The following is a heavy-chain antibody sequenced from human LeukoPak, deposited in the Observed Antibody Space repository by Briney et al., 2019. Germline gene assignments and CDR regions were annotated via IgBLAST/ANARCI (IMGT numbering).Heavy chain of an antibody. Sequence: GASVKVSCKASGYTFTSYAMHWVRQAPGHRLEWMGWINAGNGNTKYSQKFQGRVTITRDTSASTAYMELSSLRSEDTAVYYCARMAGVRVATYRGPNNWFDPWGQGTLVTVSS. CDR3: ARMAGVRVATYRGPNNWFDP. J-gene: IGHJ5*02. V-gene: IGHV1-3*01. CDR2: INAGNGNT. CDR1: GYTFTSYA. D-gene: IGHD5-12*01.